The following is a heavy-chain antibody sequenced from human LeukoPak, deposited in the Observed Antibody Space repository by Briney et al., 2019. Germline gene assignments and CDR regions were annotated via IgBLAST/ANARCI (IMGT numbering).Heavy chain of an antibody. CDR1: GGSVNSASYY. J-gene: IGHJ4*02. CDR3: ARYLDY. Sequence: PSETLSLTCTVSGGSVNSASYYWSWIRQPPGKGLEWIGYIFGTGNTNSNPSLESRVTISVDTSKNQFSLKLTSVTAADTAVYYCARYLDYWGQGTLVTVSS. V-gene: IGHV4-61*01. CDR2: IFGTGNT.